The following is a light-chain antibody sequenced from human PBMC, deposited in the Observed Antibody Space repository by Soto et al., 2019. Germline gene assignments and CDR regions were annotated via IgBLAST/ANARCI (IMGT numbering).Light chain of an antibody. Sequence: EIVLTQSPGTLSLSPGERATLSCRDNQSVSCSYLAWYQQKPGQAPRLLIYGASSRATGIPDRFSGSGSGTDFTLTISRLEPEDFAVYYCQQYGSSSLTFGGGTKVDIK. J-gene: IGKJ4*01. CDR2: GAS. CDR1: QSVSCSY. V-gene: IGKV3-20*01. CDR3: QQYGSSSLT.